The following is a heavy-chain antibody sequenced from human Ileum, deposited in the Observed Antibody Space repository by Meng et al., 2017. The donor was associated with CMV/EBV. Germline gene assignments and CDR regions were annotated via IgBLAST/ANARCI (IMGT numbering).Heavy chain of an antibody. Sequence: QVPLQASGAGLGEPAQTLALSCTVSGASISSGDYYWSWIRQPPGKGLEWIGYIFFSGNTYYNPSLNNRVIISIDTPRNQFSLKVDSVTAADTAVYYCARFRIAALGNLFDPWGHGTLVTVSS. D-gene: IGHD6-13*01. CDR2: IFFSGNT. V-gene: IGHV4-30-4*08. CDR1: GASISSGDYY. CDR3: ARFRIAALGNLFDP. J-gene: IGHJ5*02.